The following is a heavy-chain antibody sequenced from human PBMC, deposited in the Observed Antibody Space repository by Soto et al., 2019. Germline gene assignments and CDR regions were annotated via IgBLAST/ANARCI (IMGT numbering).Heavy chain of an antibody. CDR1: GGSFSGYY. Sequence: SETLSLTCAVYGGSFSGYYWSWIRQPPGKGLEWIGEINHSGSTNYNPSLKSRVTISVDTSKNQFSLKLSSVTAADTAVYYCARGGALFYDYIWGSYRKRIFDYWGQGTLVTV. D-gene: IGHD3-16*02. CDR3: ARGGALFYDYIWGSYRKRIFDY. J-gene: IGHJ4*02. CDR2: INHSGST. V-gene: IGHV4-34*01.